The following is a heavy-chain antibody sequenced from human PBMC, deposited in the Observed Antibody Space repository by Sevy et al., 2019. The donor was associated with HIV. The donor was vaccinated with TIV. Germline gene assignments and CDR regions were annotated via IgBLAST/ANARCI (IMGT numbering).Heavy chain of an antibody. J-gene: IGHJ4*02. CDR2: VSYGGST. V-gene: IGHV4-39*01. D-gene: IGHD3-22*01. CDR1: GGSIGSNSFY. Sequence: SETLSLTCTVSGGSIGSNSFYWGWIRQPPGKELEWIGTVSYGGSTDYNPSLSSRVTISVDASKKQFSLKLSSVTAADTAVYYCARQQVRSAYYYDTSGRQGKADFDSWGQGTLVTVSS. CDR3: ARQQVRSAYYYDTSGRQGKADFDS.